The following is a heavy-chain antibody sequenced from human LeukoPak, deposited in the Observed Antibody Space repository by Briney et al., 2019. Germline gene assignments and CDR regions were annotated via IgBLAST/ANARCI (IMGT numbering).Heavy chain of an antibody. Sequence: GGSLRLPCAASGFTFSSYAMSWVRQAPGKGLEWVSAISGSGGGTYYADSVKGRFTISRDNSKNTLYLQMNSLRADDTAVYYCAKGGYDYVEVGYFDYWGQGVLVTVSS. CDR2: ISGSGGGT. CDR3: AKGGYDYVEVGYFDY. D-gene: IGHD5-12*01. V-gene: IGHV3-23*01. J-gene: IGHJ4*02. CDR1: GFTFSSYA.